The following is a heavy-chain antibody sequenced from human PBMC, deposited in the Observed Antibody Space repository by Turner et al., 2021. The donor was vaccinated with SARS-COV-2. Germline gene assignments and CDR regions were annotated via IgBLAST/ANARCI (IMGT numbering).Heavy chain of an antibody. J-gene: IGHJ5*02. CDR1: GVSVCSRA. CDR3: AKDGYDGKNCSGGSYYSDWFDV. Sequence: DVQLVESGGGLLVPRGCSLLLCSAAGVSVCSRAISWVGQAPGRGVEWGSALSGSGSSTNYEGSVKGRFTISRDNTENKLYLQKNSLRAEDTAVEYYAKDGYDGKNCSGGSYYSDWFDVWGQGTMVTVSS. D-gene: IGHD2-15*01. CDR2: LSGSGSST. V-gene: IGHV3-23*04.